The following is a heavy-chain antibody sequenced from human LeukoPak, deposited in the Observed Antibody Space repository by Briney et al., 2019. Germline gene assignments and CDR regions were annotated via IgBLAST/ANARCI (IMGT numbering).Heavy chain of an antibody. CDR3: AKDRDTTSSGTFDY. J-gene: IGHJ4*02. D-gene: IGHD6-13*01. CDR2: ISDDGSYK. V-gene: IGHV3-30*18. CDR1: GXSFRNYG. Sequence: GGSLRLSCAASGXSFRNYGVHCVRQAPGKGLEWVAVISDDGSYKNYADSVKGRFTISRDNSNNTLYLQMNSLRAEDTAVYYCAKDRDTTSSGTFDYWGQGTLVTVSS.